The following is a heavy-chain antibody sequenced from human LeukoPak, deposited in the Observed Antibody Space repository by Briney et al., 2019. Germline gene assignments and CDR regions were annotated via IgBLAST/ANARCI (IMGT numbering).Heavy chain of an antibody. V-gene: IGHV4-34*01. Sequence: SETLSLTCAVYGGSFSGYYWSWIRQTPGKGLEWIGEINHSGSTNYNPSLTSRVTISVDTSKNQFSLKLSSVTAADTAVYYCARGPNIAAAGYFDYWGQGTLVTVSS. CDR3: ARGPNIAAAGYFDY. CDR2: INHSGST. D-gene: IGHD6-13*01. CDR1: GGSFSGYY. J-gene: IGHJ4*02.